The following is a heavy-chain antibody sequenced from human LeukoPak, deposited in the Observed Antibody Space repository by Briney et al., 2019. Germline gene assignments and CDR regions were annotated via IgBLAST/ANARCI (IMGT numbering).Heavy chain of an antibody. Sequence: SETLSLTCTVSGYSISSGYYWGWIRQPPGRGLEWIGSIYHSGSTYYNPSLKSRVTISVDTSKNQFSLKLSSVTAADTAVYYCARIRYCSGGSCSWGQGTLVTVSS. CDR3: ARIRYCSGGSCS. D-gene: IGHD2-15*01. CDR2: IYHSGST. CDR1: GYSISSGYY. J-gene: IGHJ5*02. V-gene: IGHV4-38-2*02.